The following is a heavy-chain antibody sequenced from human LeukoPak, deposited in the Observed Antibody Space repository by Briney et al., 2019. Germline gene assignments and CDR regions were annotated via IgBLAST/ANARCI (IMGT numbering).Heavy chain of an antibody. V-gene: IGHV1-18*01. CDR1: GYTFTSYG. Sequence: GASVKVSCKASGYTFTSYGISWVRQAPGQGLEWMGWISAYNGNTNYAQKLQGRVTMTTDTSTSTAYMELRSLRSDDTAVYYCARDCTVTSFYYYYYMDVWGKGTTVTVSS. D-gene: IGHD4-17*01. J-gene: IGHJ6*03. CDR2: ISAYNGNT. CDR3: ARDCTVTSFYYYYYMDV.